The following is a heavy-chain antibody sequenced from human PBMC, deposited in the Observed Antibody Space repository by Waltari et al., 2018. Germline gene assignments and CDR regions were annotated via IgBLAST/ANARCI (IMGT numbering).Heavy chain of an antibody. CDR1: GLTVSNNY. CDR2: SYSGGYT. J-gene: IGHJ4*02. V-gene: IGHV3-66*02. CDR3: ARNPRYDSPD. D-gene: IGHD3-22*01. Sequence: EVQLAESGGGLVQPGGYLRISCAASGLTVSNNYMSWVRQAPGKWLEWVSLSYSGGYTQYADSVKGRFTISRDNSKNTLYLQMNSLRVEDTAVYYCARNPRYDSPDWGQGTLVTVSS.